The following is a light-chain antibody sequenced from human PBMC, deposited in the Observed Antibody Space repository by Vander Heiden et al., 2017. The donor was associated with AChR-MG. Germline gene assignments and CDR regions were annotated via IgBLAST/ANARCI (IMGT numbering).Light chain of an antibody. CDR2: DVS. CDR3: SSYTSSSTFV. CDR1: SSDVGGYNY. V-gene: IGLV2-14*01. J-gene: IGLJ1*01. Sequence: QSALTQPVSVSGSPGQSITISCTGTSSDVGGYNYVSWYQQHPVKAPKLMIYDVSKRPSGVSNRFSGSKSGNTASLTISGLQAEDEADYYGSSYTSSSTFVFGIGTKVTVL.